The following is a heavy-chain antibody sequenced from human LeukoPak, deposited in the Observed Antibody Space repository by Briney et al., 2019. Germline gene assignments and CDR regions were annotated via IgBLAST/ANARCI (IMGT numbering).Heavy chain of an antibody. CDR3: AKDRSVVAAVYYYYGMDV. J-gene: IGHJ6*02. CDR1: GFTFSSYA. CDR2: ISYDGSNK. Sequence: GRSLRLSCAASGFTFSSYAMHWVRQAPGKGLEWVAVISYDGSNKYYADSVKGRFTISRDNSKNTLYLQMNSLRAEDTAVYYCAKDRSVVAAVYYYYGMDVWGQGTTVTVSS. D-gene: IGHD2-15*01. V-gene: IGHV3-30*04.